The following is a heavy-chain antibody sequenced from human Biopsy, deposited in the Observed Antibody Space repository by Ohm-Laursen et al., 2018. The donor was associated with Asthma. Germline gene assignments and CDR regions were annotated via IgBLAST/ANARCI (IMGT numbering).Heavy chain of an antibody. CDR3: ARGQKSAGDRWFDP. Sequence: SVKVSCKASGYTFISYAIHWVRQAPGQRLEWMGRINPNSGATNYAQRFQGRVTMTRDTSISTAYMEVSRLRSDDTAVYYCARGQKSAGDRWFDPWGQGTLVTVSS. V-gene: IGHV1-2*06. CDR2: INPNSGAT. D-gene: IGHD6-13*01. J-gene: IGHJ5*02. CDR1: GYTFISYA.